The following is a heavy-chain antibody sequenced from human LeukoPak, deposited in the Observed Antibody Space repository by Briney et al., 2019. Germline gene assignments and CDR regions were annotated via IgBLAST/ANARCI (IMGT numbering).Heavy chain of an antibody. V-gene: IGHV3-53*01. Sequence: GGSLRLSCAGSGFTVSSNYMSWVRQAPGKGLEGVSVIYSGGSTYYADSVKGRFTISRDNSKNTLYLQMNSLRAEDTAVYYCARIVTGYCGTSGCRSRHFDYWGQGTLVTVSS. CDR2: IYSGGST. CDR3: ARIVTGYCGTSGCRSRHFDY. CDR1: GFTVSSNY. J-gene: IGHJ4*02. D-gene: IGHD2-2*01.